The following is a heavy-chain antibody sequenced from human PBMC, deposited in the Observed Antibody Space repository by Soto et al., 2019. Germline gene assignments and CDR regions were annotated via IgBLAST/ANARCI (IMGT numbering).Heavy chain of an antibody. D-gene: IGHD2-8*01. CDR3: ARVTPDCTNGLCYFDN. CDR1: GFTVSSNY. Sequence: VQLVESGGGLIQPGGSLRLSCAASGFTVSSNYMSWVRQAPGKGLEWVSVIYSGGSTYYADSVKGRFTISRDNSKNTVYLQMNSLRNEDTAVYYCARVTPDCTNGLCYFDNWGQGTLVTVSS. J-gene: IGHJ4*02. V-gene: IGHV3-53*01. CDR2: IYSGGST.